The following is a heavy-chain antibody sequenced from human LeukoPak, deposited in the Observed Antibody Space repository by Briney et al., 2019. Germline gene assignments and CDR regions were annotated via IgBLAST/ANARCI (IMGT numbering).Heavy chain of an antibody. V-gene: IGHV3-23*01. CDR1: GFTFSSYA. Sequence: PGGSLRLSCAASGFTFSSYAVSWVRQAPGKGLEWVSAISGGGGSTHYADSVKGRFTISRDNCKNTLYLQMSSLRAGDTAVYYCAKSSYYDSSGYYREYYFDYWGQGTLVTVSS. CDR3: AKSSYYDSSGYYREYYFDY. CDR2: ISGGGGST. J-gene: IGHJ4*02. D-gene: IGHD3-22*01.